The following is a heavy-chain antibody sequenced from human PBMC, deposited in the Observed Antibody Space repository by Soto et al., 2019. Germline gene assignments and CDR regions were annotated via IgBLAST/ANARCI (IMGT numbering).Heavy chain of an antibody. CDR1: GGSVSSYY. J-gene: IGHJ4*02. CDR2: IYSNGRT. CDR3: TSGVNWNDVSDY. V-gene: IGHV4-59*02. D-gene: IGHD1-1*01. Sequence: XTLSLACTVSGGSVSSYYWTWIRQPPGKGLEWIGYIYSNGRTNYNPSLKSRFTISVYTSKTQFSLKFRSVTAADKAVYYCTSGVNWNDVSDYWGQGTLVTVSS.